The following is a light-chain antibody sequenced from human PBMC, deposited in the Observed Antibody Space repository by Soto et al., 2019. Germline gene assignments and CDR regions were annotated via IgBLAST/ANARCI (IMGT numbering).Light chain of an antibody. CDR3: CSYAGSRTFV. V-gene: IGLV2-23*01. Sequence: QSALTQPASVFGSPGQSITVSCTGTSSDVGAYNLVSWYQQYPGKAPRLIIYEGTKRPSGISHRFSGSKSDNTASLTISGLRAEDEAHYHCCSYAGSRTFVFGGGTKLTVL. CDR1: SSDVGAYNL. CDR2: EGT. J-gene: IGLJ3*02.